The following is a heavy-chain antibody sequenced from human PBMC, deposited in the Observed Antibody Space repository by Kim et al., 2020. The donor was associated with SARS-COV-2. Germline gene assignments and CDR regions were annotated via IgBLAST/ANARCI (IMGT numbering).Heavy chain of an antibody. Sequence: NSVKGRYTISRDNAQNALYLQMNSVRAKDTAVYYCARVTGYYYYYYMDVWGKGTTVTVSS. J-gene: IGHJ6*03. CDR3: ARVTGYYYYYYMDV. V-gene: IGHV3-7*01.